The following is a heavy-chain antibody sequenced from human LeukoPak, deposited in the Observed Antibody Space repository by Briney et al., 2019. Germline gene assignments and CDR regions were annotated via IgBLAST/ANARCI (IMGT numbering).Heavy chain of an antibody. Sequence: PSETLSLTCTVSGGSISSSSYYWGWIRQPPGKGLEWIGSIYYSGSTYYNPSLKSRVTISVDTSKNQFSLKLSSVTAADTAVYYCARVWGLQSPVKYFDYWGQGTLVTVSS. CDR2: IYYSGST. CDR3: ARVWGLQSPVKYFDY. V-gene: IGHV4-39*07. CDR1: GGSISSSSYY. D-gene: IGHD4-11*01. J-gene: IGHJ4*02.